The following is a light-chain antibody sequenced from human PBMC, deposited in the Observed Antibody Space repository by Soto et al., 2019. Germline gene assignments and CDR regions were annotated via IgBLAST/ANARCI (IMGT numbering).Light chain of an antibody. J-gene: IGLJ1*01. Sequence: QSVLTQPASVSGSPGQSITLSCTGTSSDVGSYNLVSWYQQHPGKAPKLMIYEVSKRPSGVSNRFSGSKSGNTASLTISGLQAEDEADYYCCSYAGSSTLWVFGTGTKVTVL. V-gene: IGLV2-23*02. CDR3: CSYAGSSTLWV. CDR2: EVS. CDR1: SSDVGSYNL.